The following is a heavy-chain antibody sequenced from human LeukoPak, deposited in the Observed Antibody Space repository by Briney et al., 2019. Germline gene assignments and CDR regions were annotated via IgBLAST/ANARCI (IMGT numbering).Heavy chain of an antibody. CDR2: INSDGSST. CDR3: ARGAPPSGYYDRGVY. D-gene: IGHD3-22*01. Sequence: PGGSLRLSCAASGFTFSSYWMHWVRQAQGKGLVWVSRINSDGSSTSYADSVKGRFTISRDNAKNTLYLQMNSLRAEDTAVYYCARGAPPSGYYDRGVYWGQGTLVTVSS. V-gene: IGHV3-74*01. J-gene: IGHJ4*02. CDR1: GFTFSSYW.